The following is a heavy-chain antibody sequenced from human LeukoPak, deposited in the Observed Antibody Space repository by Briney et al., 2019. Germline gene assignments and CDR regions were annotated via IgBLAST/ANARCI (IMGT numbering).Heavy chain of an antibody. CDR2: IYSGGST. J-gene: IGHJ6*03. CDR3: ARHAGYYMDV. Sequence: GGSLRLSCAASGFTFSDYYMSWVRQAPGKGLEWVSVIYSGGSTYYADSVKGRFTISRDNSKNTLYLQMNSLRAEDTAVYYCARHAGYYMDVWGKGTTVTISS. V-gene: IGHV3-66*01. CDR1: GFTFSDYY.